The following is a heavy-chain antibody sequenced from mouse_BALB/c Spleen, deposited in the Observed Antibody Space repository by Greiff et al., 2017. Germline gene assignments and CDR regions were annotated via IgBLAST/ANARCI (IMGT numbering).Heavy chain of an antibody. V-gene: IGHV3-2*02. CDR2: ISYSGST. CDR1: GYSITSDYA. J-gene: IGHJ1*01. CDR3: ARYGEDYPWYFDV. D-gene: IGHD2-13*01. Sequence: EVQLQESGPGLVKPSQSLSLTCTVTGYSITSDYAWNWIRQFPGNKLEWMGYISYSGSTSYNPSLKSRISITRDTSKNQFFLQLNSVTTEDTATYYCARYGEDYPWYFDVWGAGTTVTVSS.